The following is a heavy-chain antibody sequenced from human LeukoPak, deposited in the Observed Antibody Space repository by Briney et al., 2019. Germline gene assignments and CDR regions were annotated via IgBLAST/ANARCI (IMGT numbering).Heavy chain of an antibody. CDR1: GFSFSSYA. Sequence: PGGSLRLSCAASGFSFSSYAMSWVRQALGKGLEWVSAISGSGGSTYYADSVKGRFTISRDNSKNTLYLQMNSLRAEDTAVYYCAKDSGSSGWYVGYYFDYWGQGTLVTVSS. CDR2: ISGSGGST. CDR3: AKDSGSSGWYVGYYFDY. J-gene: IGHJ4*02. D-gene: IGHD6-19*01. V-gene: IGHV3-23*01.